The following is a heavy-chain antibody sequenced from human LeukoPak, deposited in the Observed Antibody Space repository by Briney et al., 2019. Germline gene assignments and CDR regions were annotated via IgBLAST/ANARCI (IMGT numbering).Heavy chain of an antibody. CDR2: IYYSGST. V-gene: IGHV4-59*01. CDR1: GGSISSYY. Sequence: SETLSLTCTASGGSISSYYWSWIRQPPGKGLEGTGYIYYSGSTNYNPSLKSRVTISVDASKNQFSLKLSSVTAADTAVYYCARVVLAVNYYYYMDVWGKGTTVTISS. CDR3: ARVVLAVNYYYYMDV. J-gene: IGHJ6*03. D-gene: IGHD2-2*01.